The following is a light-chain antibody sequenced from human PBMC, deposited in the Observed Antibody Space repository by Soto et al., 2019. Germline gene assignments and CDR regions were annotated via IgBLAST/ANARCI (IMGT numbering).Light chain of an antibody. J-gene: IGKJ4*01. CDR3: QQYGSSPLT. CDR2: GAS. CDR1: QTFNNNY. Sequence: ELVLTQSPGTLSLSPGERATLSCRASQTFNNNYLAWYQQIPGQAPRLLISGASGRATGTPDRFSGSASGTDFTLTISRLEPEDFEVYYCQQYGSSPLTFGGGTKVDIX. V-gene: IGKV3-20*01.